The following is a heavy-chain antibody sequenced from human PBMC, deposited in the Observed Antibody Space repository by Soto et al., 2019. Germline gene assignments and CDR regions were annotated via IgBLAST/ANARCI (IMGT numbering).Heavy chain of an antibody. CDR1: GCSISIYY. J-gene: IGHJ6*02. CDR2: IYYSGST. Sequence: SETLSLTCTVSGCSISIYYWSWIRQPPGKELEWIGYIYYSGSTYYNPSLKSRVTISVDTSKNQFSLKLSSVTAADTAVYYCARSIAAAGTSHYYYYYGMDVWGQGTTVTVSS. CDR3: ARSIAAAGTSHYYYYYGMDV. V-gene: IGHV4-59*08. D-gene: IGHD6-13*01.